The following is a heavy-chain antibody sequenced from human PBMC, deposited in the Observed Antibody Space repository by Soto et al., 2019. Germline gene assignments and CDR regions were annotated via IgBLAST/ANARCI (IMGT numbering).Heavy chain of an antibody. V-gene: IGHV1-46*01. D-gene: IGHD6-13*01. CDR1: GYTFSTYY. CDR2: ISPSGGGT. CDR3: ATGIAADY. Sequence: QVQLVQSGAEVKKPGALVKVSCKPSGYTFSTYYMHWVRQAPGQGLEWMGMISPSGGGTSYAQKFQGRVTLTGDTSTSTVYMELSRLRSEDTAVYYCATGIAADYWGQGTLVTVSS. J-gene: IGHJ4*02.